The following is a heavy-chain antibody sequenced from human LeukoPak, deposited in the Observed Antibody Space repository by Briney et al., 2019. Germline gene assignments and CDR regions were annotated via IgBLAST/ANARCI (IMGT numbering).Heavy chain of an antibody. CDR3: ARDRRRRGYYFDY. CDR2: IHYSGSA. V-gene: IGHV4-39*07. D-gene: IGHD2-15*01. Sequence: SETLSLTCTVSGASISSSTYYWGWIRQPPGKGLEWIGSIHYSGSAYYNPSLKSRVTISVDTSKNQFSLKLSSVTAADTAVYYCARDRRRRGYYFDYWGQGTLVTVSS. CDR1: GASISSSTYY. J-gene: IGHJ4*02.